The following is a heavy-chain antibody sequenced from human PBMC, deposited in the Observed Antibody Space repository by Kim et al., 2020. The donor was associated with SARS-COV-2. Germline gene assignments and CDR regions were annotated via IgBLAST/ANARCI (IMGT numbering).Heavy chain of an antibody. CDR3: ARLVGYDILTGYSNYYYSDGMDV. CDR2: IYYSGST. J-gene: IGHJ6*02. Sequence: SETLSLTCTVSGGSISSGGYYWSWIRQHPGKGLEWIGYIYYSGSTYYNPSLKSRVTISVDTSKNQFSLKLSSVTAADTAVYYCARLVGYDILTGYSNYYYSDGMDVCGQGTTVSVS. D-gene: IGHD3-9*01. CDR1: GGSISSGGYY. V-gene: IGHV4-31*03.